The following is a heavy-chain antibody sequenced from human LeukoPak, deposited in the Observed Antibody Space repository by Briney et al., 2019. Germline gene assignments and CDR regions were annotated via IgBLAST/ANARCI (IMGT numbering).Heavy chain of an antibody. Sequence: PSQILSLTCAVSGGSISSGGYSWSWIRQPPGKGLEWIGYIYHSGSTYYNPSLKSRVTISVDRSKNQFSLKLSSVTAADTAVYYCARGPIEYCSSTSCYYYGMDVWGQGTTVTVSS. CDR3: ARGPIEYCSSTSCYYYGMDV. V-gene: IGHV4-30-2*01. D-gene: IGHD2-2*01. J-gene: IGHJ6*02. CDR1: GGSISSGGYS. CDR2: IYHSGST.